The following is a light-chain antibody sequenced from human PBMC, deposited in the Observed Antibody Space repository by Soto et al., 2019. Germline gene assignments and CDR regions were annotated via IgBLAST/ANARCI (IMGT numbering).Light chain of an antibody. CDR3: RQANSFPRGLT. CDR1: QTISSW. Sequence: DIQMTQSPSTLSGSVGDRVTITCRASQTISSWLAWYQQKPGKAPKLLIYAASSLQSGVPSRFSGSGSGTDFTLTISSLQPEDFATYYCRQANSFPRGLTFGGGTKVDIK. V-gene: IGKV1-12*01. CDR2: AAS. J-gene: IGKJ4*01.